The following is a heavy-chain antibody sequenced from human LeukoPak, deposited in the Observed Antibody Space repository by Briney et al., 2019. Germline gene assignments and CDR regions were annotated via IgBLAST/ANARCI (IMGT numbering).Heavy chain of an antibody. Sequence: PSETLSLTCTVSGGSISSSSYYWGWIRQPPGKGLEWIGRIYYSGSTYYNPSLKSRVTISVDTSKNQFSLKLSSVTAADTAVYYCARGYSSGWYFFGAFDIWGQGTMVTVSS. V-gene: IGHV4-39*07. CDR1: GGSISSSSYY. CDR2: IYYSGST. CDR3: ARGYSSGWYFFGAFDI. J-gene: IGHJ3*02. D-gene: IGHD6-19*01.